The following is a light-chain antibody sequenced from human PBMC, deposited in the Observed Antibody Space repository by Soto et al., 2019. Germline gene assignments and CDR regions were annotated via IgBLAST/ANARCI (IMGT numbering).Light chain of an antibody. V-gene: IGKV3-20*01. CDR1: QSIRSNY. CDR3: QQYGSSPPT. Sequence: EIVLTPSPGTLSLSPGERATLSCRASQSIRSNYLGWYQQKPGQAPRLLIYGASTRATGIPDRFSASGSATDFTLTISRLEPEDFAVYHCQQYGSSPPTFGQGTKVEIK. CDR2: GAS. J-gene: IGKJ1*01.